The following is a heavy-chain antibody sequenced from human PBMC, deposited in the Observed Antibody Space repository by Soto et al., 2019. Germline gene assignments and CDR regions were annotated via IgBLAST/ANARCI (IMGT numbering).Heavy chain of an antibody. CDR3: ARVRHSSSWYSDWFDP. V-gene: IGHV4-30-2*01. CDR2: IYHSGST. Sequence: SETLSLTCAVSGGSISSGGYSWSWIRQPPGKGLEWIGYIYHSGSTYYNPSLKSRVTISVDRSKNQFSLKLSSVTAADTAVYYCARVRHSSSWYSDWFDPWGQGTLVTVSS. J-gene: IGHJ5*02. CDR1: GGSISSGGYS. D-gene: IGHD6-13*01.